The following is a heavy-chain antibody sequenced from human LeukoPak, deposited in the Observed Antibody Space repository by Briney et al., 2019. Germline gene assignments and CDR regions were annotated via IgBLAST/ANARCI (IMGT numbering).Heavy chain of an antibody. V-gene: IGHV3-30*03. CDR1: RFTFSIFG. J-gene: IGHJ4*02. D-gene: IGHD3-22*01. CDR3: RAATRYLDYYYDY. CDR2: ISSDGTNK. Sequence: GGSLRLSCAASRFTFSIFGMHWVRQAPGKGLEWIAVISSDGTNKYYADSVRGRFTISRDNSKDTLYLQMSSLRIEDTAIYYCRAATRYLDYYYDYWGQGTLVTVPS.